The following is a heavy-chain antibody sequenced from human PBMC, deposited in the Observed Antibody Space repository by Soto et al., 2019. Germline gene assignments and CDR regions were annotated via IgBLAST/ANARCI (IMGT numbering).Heavy chain of an antibody. D-gene: IGHD3-10*01. Sequence: QVQLQESGPGMVKPAGTLSLTCNISAGSTRSNHWWNWVRQPPGKGLEWIGEIHYSGNTNYHPALKRRVTLALDMMWTLVSLKLRSVTAADTAVYVCAKAITAVKFDYFYYHGLDVWGPGTTGTGS. CDR1: AGSTRSNHW. CDR3: AKAITAVKFDYFYYHGLDV. CDR2: IHYSGNT. V-gene: IGHV4-4*01. J-gene: IGHJ6*02.